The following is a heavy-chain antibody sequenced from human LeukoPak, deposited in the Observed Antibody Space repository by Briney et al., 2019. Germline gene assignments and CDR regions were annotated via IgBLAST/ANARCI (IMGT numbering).Heavy chain of an antibody. Sequence: GGSLRLSCAASGFTFSDYYMTWIRQTPGKGLEWVSAISGSGGSTYYADSVKGRFTISRDNSKNTLYLQMNSLRAEDTAVYYCAKDPNPGYCSGGSCYSGDYWGQGTLVTVSS. CDR3: AKDPNPGYCSGGSCYSGDY. J-gene: IGHJ4*02. CDR1: GFTFSDYY. D-gene: IGHD2-15*01. V-gene: IGHV3-23*01. CDR2: ISGSGGST.